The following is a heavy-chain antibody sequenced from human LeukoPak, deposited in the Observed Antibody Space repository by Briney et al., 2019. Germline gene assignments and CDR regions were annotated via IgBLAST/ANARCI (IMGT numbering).Heavy chain of an antibody. Sequence: AGGSLRLSCAASGFTFSSYAMSWVRQAPGKGLEWVSAISGSGGSTYYADSVKGRFTISRDNAKNSLYLQMNSLRAEDTAVYYCARDPGAYGDYFPDAFDIWGQGTMVTVSS. CDR1: GFTFSSYA. V-gene: IGHV3-23*01. J-gene: IGHJ3*02. D-gene: IGHD4-17*01. CDR3: ARDPGAYGDYFPDAFDI. CDR2: ISGSGGST.